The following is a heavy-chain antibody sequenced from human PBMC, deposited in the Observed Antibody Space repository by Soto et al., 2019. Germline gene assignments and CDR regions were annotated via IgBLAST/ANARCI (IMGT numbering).Heavy chain of an antibody. Sequence: PSETLSLTCTVSGGSISSGGYYWSWIRQHPGKGLEWIGYIYYSGSTYYNPSLESRVTISVDTSKNQFSLKLTSVTAADTAVYYCARDKITGLFDYWGQGTLVTVSS. CDR2: IYYSGST. CDR1: GGSISSGGYY. J-gene: IGHJ4*02. CDR3: ARDKITGLFDY. D-gene: IGHD2-8*02. V-gene: IGHV4-31*03.